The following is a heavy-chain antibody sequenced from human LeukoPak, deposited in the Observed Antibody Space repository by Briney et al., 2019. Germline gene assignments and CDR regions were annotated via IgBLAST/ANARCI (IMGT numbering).Heavy chain of an antibody. CDR3: TRGTAVYGGNSPYYFDY. D-gene: IGHD4-23*01. V-gene: IGHV4-59*01. CDR2: IYYSGST. J-gene: IGHJ4*02. Sequence: SETLSLTCTASGGSISSYYWSWIRQPPGKGLEWIGYIYYSGSTNYNPSLKSRVSISVDTSKNQFSLKPTSVTTADTAVYYCTRGTAVYGGNSPYYFDYWGQGTLVTVSS. CDR1: GGSISSYY.